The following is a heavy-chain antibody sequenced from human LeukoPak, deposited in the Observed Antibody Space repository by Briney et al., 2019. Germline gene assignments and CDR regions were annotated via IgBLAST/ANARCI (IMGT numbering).Heavy chain of an antibody. V-gene: IGHV1-18*01. CDR2: ISTYSGNT. Sequence: ASVKVSCKASGYTFTSNGISWVRQAPGQGLEWMGWISTYSGNTNYAQKFQGRVTMTTDTSTSTAYMELRSLRSDDTAVYYCARSYNWNANFDYWGQGTLVTVSS. J-gene: IGHJ4*02. CDR3: ARSYNWNANFDY. D-gene: IGHD1-20*01. CDR1: GYTFTSNG.